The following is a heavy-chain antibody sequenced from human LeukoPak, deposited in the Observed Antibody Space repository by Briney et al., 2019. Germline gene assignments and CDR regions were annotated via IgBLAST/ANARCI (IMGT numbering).Heavy chain of an antibody. Sequence: SETLSLTCTVSGGSISSYYWSWIRQPPGKGLEWIGYIYYSGSTNYNPSLKSRVTISVDTSKNQFSLKLSSVTAADTAVYYCARARRGDYYGLGSLGHYYYYYGMDVWGKGTTVTVSS. CDR2: IYYSGST. CDR1: GGSISSYY. D-gene: IGHD3-10*01. CDR3: ARARRGDYYGLGSLGHYYYYYGMDV. J-gene: IGHJ6*04. V-gene: IGHV4-59*01.